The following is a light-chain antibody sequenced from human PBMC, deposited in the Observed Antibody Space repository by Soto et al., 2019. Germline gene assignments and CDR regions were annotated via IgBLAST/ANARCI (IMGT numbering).Light chain of an antibody. CDR1: NSNIGNNA. CDR2: SDH. V-gene: IGLV1-44*01. CDR3: GVWDDSLNGYV. J-gene: IGLJ1*01. Sequence: QSVLTQPPSVSGTPGQRVTISCSGSNSNIGNNAVTWYQQLPGKAPRVLIHSDHQRHSGVPDRFFGSKSGTSASLAISGLQSQDDADYHCGVWDDSLNGYVFGSGTKVTVL.